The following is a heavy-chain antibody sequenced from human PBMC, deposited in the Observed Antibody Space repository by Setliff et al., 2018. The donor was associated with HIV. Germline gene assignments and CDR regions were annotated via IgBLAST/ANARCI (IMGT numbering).Heavy chain of an antibody. V-gene: IGHV3-33*03. J-gene: IGHJ4*02. Sequence: PGGSLRLSCAASGFTFSTCGMHWVRQAPGKGLEWVAVIWYDGNNKYYADSVKGRFTISRDNSKNTVYLEMNSLRAEDTAVYYCAKGQLPYCTNGVCYAIDYWGQGTLVTVSS. CDR3: AKGQLPYCTNGVCYAIDY. D-gene: IGHD2-8*01. CDR1: GFTFSTCG. CDR2: IWYDGNNK.